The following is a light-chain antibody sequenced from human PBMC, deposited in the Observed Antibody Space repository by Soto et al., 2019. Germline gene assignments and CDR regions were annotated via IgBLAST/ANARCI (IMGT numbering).Light chain of an antibody. Sequence: QPVLTQPPSASGTPGQRVTISCSGSSSNIGSNTVNWYQQLPGKAPKLLIYSNNQRPSGVPDRFSGSKSGTSASLAISGLQSEDEADYYCAAWDDSLNVLFGGGTKLTVL. J-gene: IGLJ2*01. CDR1: SSNIGSNT. CDR3: AAWDDSLNVL. V-gene: IGLV1-44*01. CDR2: SNN.